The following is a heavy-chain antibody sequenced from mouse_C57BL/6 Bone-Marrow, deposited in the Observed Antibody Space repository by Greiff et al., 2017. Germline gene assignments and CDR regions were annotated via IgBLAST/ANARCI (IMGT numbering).Heavy chain of an antibody. CDR2: IYPSDSET. D-gene: IGHD1-1*01. Sequence: QVQLQQPGAELVRPGSSVKLSCKASGYTFTSYWMDWVKQRPGQGLEWIGNIYPSDSETHYNQKFKDKATLTVDKSSSTAYMQLSSLTSEDSAVYYCARGISYYGSSYVDWDEYYFDYWGQGTTLTVSS. J-gene: IGHJ2*01. V-gene: IGHV1-61*01. CDR1: GYTFTSYW. CDR3: ARGISYYGSSYVDWDEYYFDY.